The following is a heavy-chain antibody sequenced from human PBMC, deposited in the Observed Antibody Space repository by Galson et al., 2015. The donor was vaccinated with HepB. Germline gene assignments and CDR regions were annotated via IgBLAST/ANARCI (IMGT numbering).Heavy chain of an antibody. CDR3: ARAEVGATTY. Sequence: SVKVSCKASGGTFSSYTISWVRQAPGQGLEWMGRIIPILGIANYAQKFQGRVTITADTSTSTAYMELRSLRSDDTAVYYCARAEVGATTYWGQGTLVTVSS. CDR1: GGTFSSYT. D-gene: IGHD1-26*01. V-gene: IGHV1-69*02. J-gene: IGHJ4*02. CDR2: IIPILGIA.